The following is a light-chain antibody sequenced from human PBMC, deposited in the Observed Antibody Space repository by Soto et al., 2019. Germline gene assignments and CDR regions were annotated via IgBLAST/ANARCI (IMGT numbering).Light chain of an antibody. CDR3: QQYNSWRT. J-gene: IGKJ1*01. CDR1: QSFSSN. Sequence: EIVLTQSPATLSLSPGERATLSCRASQSFSSNLAWYQQKPGQAPRLLIYGAYSRATGIPARFSGSGSATDFTLTISSLQSEDFAVYYCQQYNSWRTFGQGTKVDI. V-gene: IGKV3D-15*01. CDR2: GAY.